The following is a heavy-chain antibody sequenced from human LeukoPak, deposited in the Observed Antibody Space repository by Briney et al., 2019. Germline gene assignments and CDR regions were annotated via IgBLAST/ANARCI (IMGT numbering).Heavy chain of an antibody. J-gene: IGHJ4*02. CDR3: ARDGFTDPVTAYLDY. Sequence: QPGGSLRLSCLASGFTFGSHAMHWVRHAPGEGLVWVSRLKHDGSDPSYADPVKGRFTISRDSAKNTLYLQMSSLRAEDTAVYYCARDGFTDPVTAYLDYWGQGTPVTVSS. CDR1: GFTFGSHA. D-gene: IGHD2-21*02. CDR2: LKHDGSDP. V-gene: IGHV3-74*01.